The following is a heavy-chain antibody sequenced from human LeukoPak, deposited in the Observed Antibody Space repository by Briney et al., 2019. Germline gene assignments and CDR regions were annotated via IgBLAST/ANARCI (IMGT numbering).Heavy chain of an antibody. J-gene: IGHJ3*02. CDR2: ISAYNGNT. CDR3: ARDVFCSGNSCLRDAFDI. V-gene: IGHV1-18*01. Sequence: ASVKVSCKASGYTFTSYGVSWVRQAPGQSLEWLGWISAYNGNTYYAENFQARVTMTTDTSTSTAYMELRSLKSDDTAVYYCARDVFCSGNSCLRDAFDIWGQGTKVAVSS. CDR1: GYTFTSYG. D-gene: IGHD2-15*01.